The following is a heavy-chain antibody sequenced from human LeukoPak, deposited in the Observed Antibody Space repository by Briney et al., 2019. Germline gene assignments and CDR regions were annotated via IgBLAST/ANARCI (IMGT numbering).Heavy chain of an antibody. V-gene: IGHV1-2*02. CDR3: ASTDQDWFDP. CDR1: GYTFTVYY. CDR2: INPNSGGT. D-gene: IGHD2-2*01. Sequence: EASVTVSCKASGYTFTVYYMHWVRQAPGQGLEWMGWINPNSGGTNYSQKFQGRVTMARDTSISTAYMELSRLRSDDTAVYYCASTDQDWFDPWGQGTLVTVSS. J-gene: IGHJ5*02.